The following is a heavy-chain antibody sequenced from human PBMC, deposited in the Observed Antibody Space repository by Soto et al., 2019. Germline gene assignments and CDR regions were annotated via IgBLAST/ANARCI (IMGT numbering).Heavy chain of an antibody. CDR1: GYSFTSYW. V-gene: IGHV5-10-1*01. J-gene: IGHJ5*02. D-gene: IGHD3-3*01. Sequence: PGESLKISCKGSGYSFTSYWISWVRQMHGKGLEWMGRIDPSDSYTNYSPSLQGHVTISADKSISTAYLQWSSLKASDTAMYYCARLSVLRFLEWYPKFDPWGQGTLVTVSS. CDR2: IDPSDSYT. CDR3: ARLSVLRFLEWYPKFDP.